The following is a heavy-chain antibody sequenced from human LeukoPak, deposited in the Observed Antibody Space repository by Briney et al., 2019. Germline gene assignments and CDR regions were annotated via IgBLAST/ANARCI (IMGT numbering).Heavy chain of an antibody. Sequence: ASVNVSCKASGYTFTVYYMHWVRQAPGQGLEWMGRINPNSGGTNYAQKFQGRVTMTRDTSISTAYMELSRLRSDDTAVYYCARRCKTGTTLGELDYWGQGTLVTVSS. V-gene: IGHV1-2*06. D-gene: IGHD1-1*01. J-gene: IGHJ4*02. CDR3: ARRCKTGTTLGELDY. CDR2: INPNSGGT. CDR1: GYTFTVYY.